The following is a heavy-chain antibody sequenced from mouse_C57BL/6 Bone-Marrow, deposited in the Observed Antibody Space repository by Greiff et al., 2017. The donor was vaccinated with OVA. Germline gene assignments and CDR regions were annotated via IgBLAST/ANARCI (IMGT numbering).Heavy chain of an antibody. D-gene: IGHD4-1*01. J-gene: IGHJ2*01. CDR1: GYTFTGYW. V-gene: IGHV1-9*01. CDR3: ARRGTGTYFDY. CDR2: ILPGSGST. Sequence: QVQLKQSGAELMKPGASVKLSCKATGYTFTGYWIEWVKQRPGHGLEWIGEILPGSGSTNYNEKFKGKATFTADTSSNTAYMQLRSLTTEDSAIYYCARRGTGTYFDYWGQGTTLTVSS.